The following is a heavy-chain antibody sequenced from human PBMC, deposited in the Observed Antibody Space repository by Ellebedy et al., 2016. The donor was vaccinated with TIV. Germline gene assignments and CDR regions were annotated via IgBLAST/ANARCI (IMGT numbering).Heavy chain of an antibody. J-gene: IGHJ6*01. V-gene: IGHV3-74*01. D-gene: IGHD7-27*01. CDR3: ARDCPWASLPYAMDV. CDR2: INSDVTGP. CDR1: GFTFSSSW. Sequence: GESLKISCAASGFTFSSSWMHWVRHTPTKGLVWVSRINSDVTGPNYADSVKGRFTISSDNAKNSLYLHLTSLTAEDTAIYYCARDCPWASLPYAMDVWGEGTTVTVSS.